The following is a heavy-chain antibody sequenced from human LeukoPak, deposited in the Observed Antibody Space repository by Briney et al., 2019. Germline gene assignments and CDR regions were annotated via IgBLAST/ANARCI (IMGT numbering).Heavy chain of an antibody. V-gene: IGHV4-61*01. CDR1: GGSVSSGSYY. CDR2: IYYSGST. J-gene: IGHJ6*02. D-gene: IGHD2-15*01. CDR3: ARGGCSGGSCYLYYYYGMDV. Sequence: PSETLSLTCTVSGGSVSSGSYYWSWIRQPPGKGLAWIGYIYYSGSTNYNPSLKSRVTISVDTSKNQFSLKLSSVTAADTAVYYCARGGCSGGSCYLYYYYGMDVWGQGTTVTVSS.